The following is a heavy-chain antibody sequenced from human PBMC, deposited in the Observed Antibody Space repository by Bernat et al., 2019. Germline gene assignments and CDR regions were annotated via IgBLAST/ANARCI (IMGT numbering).Heavy chain of an antibody. CDR2: ISESGSST. CDR1: GFSFSINA. Sequence: EVQLLESGGGLVQPGGSLRISCAASGFSFSINAMSWVRQAPGRGLEWVSSISESGSSTFYADSVKGRFTISRDNSKNTLYPQMNSLRAEDTAVYYCAKDDVVGARAGFDYWGQGTLVTVSS. CDR3: AKDDVVGARAGFDY. V-gene: IGHV3-23*01. D-gene: IGHD1-26*01. J-gene: IGHJ4*02.